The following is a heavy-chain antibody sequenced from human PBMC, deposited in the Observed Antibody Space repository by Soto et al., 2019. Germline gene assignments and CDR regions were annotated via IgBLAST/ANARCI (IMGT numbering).Heavy chain of an antibody. J-gene: IGHJ4*02. CDR1: GFTFSSYG. V-gene: IGHV3-33*01. Sequence: QVQLVESGGGVVQPGRSLRLSCAASGFTFSSYGMHWVRQAPGKGLEWVAVIWYDGSNKYYADSVKGRFTISRDNSKNTLYLQMSSLRAEDTAVYYCARDAHNYYDSSGYYYGYFDYWGQGTLVTVSS. D-gene: IGHD3-22*01. CDR3: ARDAHNYYDSSGYYYGYFDY. CDR2: IWYDGSNK.